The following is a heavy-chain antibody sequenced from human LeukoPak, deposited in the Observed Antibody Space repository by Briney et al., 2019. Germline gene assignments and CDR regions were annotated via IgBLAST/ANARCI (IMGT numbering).Heavy chain of an antibody. CDR2: ISSSSSYI. CDR1: GFTSSSYS. CDR3: ARVKGLNYGMDV. V-gene: IGHV3-21*01. Sequence: GGSLRLSCAASGFTSSSYSMNWVRQAPGKGLEWVSSISSSSSYIYYADSVKGRFTISRDNAKNSLYLQMNSLRAEDTAVYYCARVKGLNYGMDVWGQGTTVTVSS. J-gene: IGHJ6*02. D-gene: IGHD3-22*01.